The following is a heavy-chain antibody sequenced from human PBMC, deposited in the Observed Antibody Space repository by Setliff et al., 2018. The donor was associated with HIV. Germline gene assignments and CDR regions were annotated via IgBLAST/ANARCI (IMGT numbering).Heavy chain of an antibody. J-gene: IGHJ4*02. CDR3: ATFIAASDIQIGYFDY. V-gene: IGHV3-23*01. CDR2: ISGSGGST. CDR1: GFTFSTYA. D-gene: IGHD6-13*01. Sequence: GGSLRLSCTASGFTFSTYAMSWVRQAPGKGLEWVSVISGSGGSTYYADSVKGRFTISRDNSRNTLYLQMNTLRGEDTAVYYCATFIAASDIQIGYFDYWGQGTLVTVSS.